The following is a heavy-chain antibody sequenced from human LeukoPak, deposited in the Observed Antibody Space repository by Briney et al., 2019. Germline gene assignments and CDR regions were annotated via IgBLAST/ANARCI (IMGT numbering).Heavy chain of an antibody. Sequence: GECLQISCKGSGYSFTSYWIGWARQMPGKGLEWMGIIYPGDSDTRYSPSFQGQVTISADKSISTAYLQWSSLKASDTAMYYCARVYCSGGSCAYGMDVWGQGTTVTVSS. CDR3: ARVYCSGGSCAYGMDV. D-gene: IGHD2-15*01. J-gene: IGHJ6*02. CDR1: GYSFTSYW. CDR2: IYPGDSDT. V-gene: IGHV5-51*01.